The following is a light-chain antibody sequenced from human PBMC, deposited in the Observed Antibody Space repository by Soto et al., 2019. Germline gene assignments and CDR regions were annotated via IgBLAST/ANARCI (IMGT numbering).Light chain of an antibody. CDR3: QTWGTGFQF. V-gene: IGLV4-69*01. J-gene: IGLJ2*01. CDR2: LNNDGSH. Sequence: QPVLTQSPSASASLGASVKLTCTLSSGHSSYAIAWHQKQPGKGPRYLMDLNNDGSHTKGDGIPDRFSGFSSGADRYLIISSLQSEDEADYYCQTWGTGFQFFGGGTQLTVL. CDR1: SGHSSYA.